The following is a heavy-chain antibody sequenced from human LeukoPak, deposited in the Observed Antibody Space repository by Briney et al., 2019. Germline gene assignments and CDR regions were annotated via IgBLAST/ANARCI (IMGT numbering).Heavy chain of an antibody. V-gene: IGHV3-23*01. D-gene: IGHD5-18*01. Sequence: GGSLRLSCAASGFTFSSYVMSWVRQAPGKGLEWVSTVSGSGGSTYYADSVKGRFTISRDNSKNTLYLQMDSLRAEDTAVYYCAKEEDTAMVTDYWGQGTLVTVSS. CDR1: GFTFSSYV. CDR3: AKEEDTAMVTDY. CDR2: VSGSGGST. J-gene: IGHJ4*02.